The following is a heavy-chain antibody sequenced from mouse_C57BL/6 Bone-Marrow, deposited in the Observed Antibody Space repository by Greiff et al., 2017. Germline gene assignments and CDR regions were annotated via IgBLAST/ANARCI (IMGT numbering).Heavy chain of an antibody. CDR3: ARDGYYDWFAY. J-gene: IGHJ3*01. V-gene: IGHV1-50*01. Sequence: QVQLQQPGAELVKPGASVKLSCKASGYTFTSYWMQWVKQRPGQGLERIGEIDPSDSYTNYNQKFKGKATLTVDTSSSTAYMQLSSLTSEDSAVYYCARDGYYDWFAYWGQGTLVTVSA. CDR2: IDPSDSYT. D-gene: IGHD2-3*01. CDR1: GYTFTSYW.